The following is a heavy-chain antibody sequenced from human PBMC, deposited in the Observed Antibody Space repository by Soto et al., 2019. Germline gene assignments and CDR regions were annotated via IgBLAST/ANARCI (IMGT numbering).Heavy chain of an antibody. CDR1: GYSFTSYW. Sequence: GEALKISCKGSGYSFTSYWIGWVRQMPGKGLEWMGIIYPGDSDTRYSPSFQGQVTISADKSISTAYLQWSSLKASDTAMYYCARHEPSGNPPYYYYGMDVWGQGTTVTVS. CDR2: IYPGDSDT. V-gene: IGHV5-51*01. J-gene: IGHJ6*02. D-gene: IGHD6-13*01. CDR3: ARHEPSGNPPYYYYGMDV.